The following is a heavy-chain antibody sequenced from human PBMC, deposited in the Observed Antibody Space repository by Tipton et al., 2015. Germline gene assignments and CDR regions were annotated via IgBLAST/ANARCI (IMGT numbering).Heavy chain of an antibody. CDR3: ARALHYYPSGGYFDY. D-gene: IGHD3-10*01. J-gene: IGHJ4*02. CDR1: GFTFSLYW. CDR2: ISHSGNT. V-gene: IGHV4-38-2*02. Sequence: LRLSCSASGFTFSLYWMHWVRQAPGKGLEWIGSISHSGNTYYNPSLKSRVTMSRDTSKNQFSLKLTSVTAADTAVYYCARALHYYPSGGYFDYWGQGILVTVSS.